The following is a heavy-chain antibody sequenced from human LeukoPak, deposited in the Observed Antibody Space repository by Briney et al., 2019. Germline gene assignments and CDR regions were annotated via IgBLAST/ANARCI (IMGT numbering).Heavy chain of an antibody. CDR1: GYTFTSYW. Sequence: KPGESLRISCKASGYTFTSYWITWVRQMPGKGLERMGRIDPSDSYTNYSPSFRGHVTVSDDKSISTAYLQWSSLKASDTAMYYCARQKGYRYDSNGYYYYDAFEIWGQGTMVTVSS. V-gene: IGHV5-10-1*01. CDR2: IDPSDSYT. J-gene: IGHJ3*02. CDR3: ARQKGYRYDSNGYYYYDAFEI. D-gene: IGHD3-22*01.